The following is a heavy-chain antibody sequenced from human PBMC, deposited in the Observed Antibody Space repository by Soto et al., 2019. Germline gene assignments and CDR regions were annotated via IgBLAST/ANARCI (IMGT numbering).Heavy chain of an antibody. CDR3: ARTYCGGDCYTTPRYYGMDV. CDR1: RFTFTDYY. D-gene: IGHD2-21*02. J-gene: IGHJ6*02. V-gene: IGHV3-11*06. Sequence: PGGSLRLSCAASRFTFTDYYMSWIRQAPGKGLEWVSYISSSGSYTNYADSVKGRFTISRDNAKNSLYLQMNSLRAEDTAVYYCARTYCGGDCYTTPRYYGMDVWGPGPTVTVSS. CDR2: ISSSGSYT.